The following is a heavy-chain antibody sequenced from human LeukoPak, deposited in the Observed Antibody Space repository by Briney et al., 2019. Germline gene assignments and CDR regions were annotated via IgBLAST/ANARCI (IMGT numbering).Heavy chain of an antibody. CDR2: INPNSGGT. V-gene: IGHV1-2*04. CDR1: GYTFTGYY. Sequence: ASVKVSCKASGYTFTGYYMHWVRQAPGQGLEWMGWINPNSGGTNYAQKFQGWVTMTRDTSISTAYMELRSLRSDDTAVYYCAMGIAATGYYYYYTDVWGKGTTVTVSS. CDR3: AMGIAATGYYYYYTDV. D-gene: IGHD6-13*01. J-gene: IGHJ6*03.